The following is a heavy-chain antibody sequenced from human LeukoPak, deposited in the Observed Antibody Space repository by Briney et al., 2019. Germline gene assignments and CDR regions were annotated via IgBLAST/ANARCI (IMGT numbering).Heavy chain of an antibody. CDR2: IIPIFGTA. J-gene: IGHJ6*02. CDR3: AREREVRGVYGMDV. Sequence: GASVKVSCKASGGTFSSYAISWVRQAPGQGLEWMGGIIPIFGTANYAQKFQGRVTITADESTSTAYMELSSLRSEDTAVYYCAREREVRGVYGMDVWGQGTTVTVSS. CDR1: GGTFSSYA. D-gene: IGHD3-10*01. V-gene: IGHV1-69*13.